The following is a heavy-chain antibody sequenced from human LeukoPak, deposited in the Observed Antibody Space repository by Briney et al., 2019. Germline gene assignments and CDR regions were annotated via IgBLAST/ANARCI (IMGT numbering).Heavy chain of an antibody. D-gene: IGHD6-13*01. CDR2: ISGSGGST. CDR1: GFTFSSYA. Sequence: PGGSLRLSCAASGFTFSSYAMSWVRQAPGKGLEWVSAISGSGGSTYYADPVKGRFTISRDNSKNTLYLQMNSLRAEDTAVYYCAKGTYSSSWYSFDYWGQGTLVTVSS. J-gene: IGHJ4*02. CDR3: AKGTYSSSWYSFDY. V-gene: IGHV3-23*01.